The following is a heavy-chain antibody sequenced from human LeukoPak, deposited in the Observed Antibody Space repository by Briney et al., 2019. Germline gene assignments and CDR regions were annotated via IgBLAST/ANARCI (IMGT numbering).Heavy chain of an antibody. J-gene: IGHJ6*03. Sequence: ASVKVSCKASGYTFTGYYMHWVRQAPGQGLEWMGWINPNSGGTNYAQKFQGRVTMTRDTSISTAYMELSRLRSDDTAVYYCAREQWLESYYYYYMDVWGKGTTVTVSS. D-gene: IGHD6-19*01. CDR3: AREQWLESYYYYYMDV. V-gene: IGHV1-2*02. CDR2: INPNSGGT. CDR1: GYTFTGYY.